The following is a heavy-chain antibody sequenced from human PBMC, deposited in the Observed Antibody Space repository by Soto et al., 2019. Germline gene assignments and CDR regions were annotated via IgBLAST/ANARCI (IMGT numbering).Heavy chain of an antibody. Sequence: PGESLKISCRGSGYTFTSSWIAWVRQKPGQGLELMGIIYPGDSDTRYSPSFQGQVTISVDKSIRTAYLQWSSLKASDTAMYYCARPVDGVYYLLDYWGQGTPVNVSS. D-gene: IGHD2-8*01. CDR1: GYTFTSSW. V-gene: IGHV5-51*01. CDR3: ARPVDGVYYLLDY. CDR2: IYPGDSDT. J-gene: IGHJ4*02.